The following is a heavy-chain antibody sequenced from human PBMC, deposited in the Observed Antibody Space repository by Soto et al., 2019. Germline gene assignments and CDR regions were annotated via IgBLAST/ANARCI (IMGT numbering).Heavy chain of an antibody. D-gene: IGHD3-22*01. J-gene: IGHJ5*02. CDR1: GGSISSGDYY. Sequence: PSETLSLTCTVSGGSISSGDYYWSWIRQPPGKGLEWIGYIYYSGSTYYNPSLKSRVTISVDTSKNQFSLKLSSVTAADTAVYYCARDLPPIVVVIPTSWRQRTLVTVSS. CDR3: ARDLPPIVVVIPTS. CDR2: IYYSGST. V-gene: IGHV4-30-4*01.